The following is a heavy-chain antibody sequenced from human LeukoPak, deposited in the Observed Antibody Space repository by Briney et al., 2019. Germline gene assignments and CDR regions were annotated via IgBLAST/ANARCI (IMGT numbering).Heavy chain of an antibody. CDR2: IYYSGST. CDR3: ARHYYGVVHYFDY. D-gene: IGHD4-17*01. J-gene: IGHJ4*02. Sequence: SETLSLTCTVSGGSISSYYWSWIRQPPGKGLEWIGYIYYSGSTNYNPSLNSRVTISVDTSKNQFSLKLSSVTAADTAVYYCARHYYGVVHYFDYWGQGTLVTVSS. CDR1: GGSISSYY. V-gene: IGHV4-59*08.